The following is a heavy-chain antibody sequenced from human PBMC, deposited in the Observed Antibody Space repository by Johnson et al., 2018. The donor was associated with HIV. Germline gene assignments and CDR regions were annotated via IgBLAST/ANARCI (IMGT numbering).Heavy chain of an antibody. CDR1: GFTFSDYA. Sequence: QMQLVESGGGVVQPGRSLRLSCAASGFTFSDYAIHWVRQAPGKGLEWVAVISYDGSNKYYADSVKGRFTISRDNSKNTLYLQMNSLRAEDTAVYYCARDGLAARVVGACDIWGQGTMVTVSS. J-gene: IGHJ3*02. V-gene: IGHV3-30-3*01. CDR2: ISYDGSNK. CDR3: ARDGLAARVVGACDI. D-gene: IGHD6-13*01.